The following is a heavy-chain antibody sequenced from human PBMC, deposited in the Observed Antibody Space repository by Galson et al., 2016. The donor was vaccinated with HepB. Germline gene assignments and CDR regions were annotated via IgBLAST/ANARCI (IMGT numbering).Heavy chain of an antibody. CDR1: GGAVSNSAYY. Sequence: SETLSLTCSVSGGAVSNSAYYWVWIRQPPGKGLEFIGSVYYSGSTYYHPSLGSRVTMSADTSKNQFSLNLTSVTATDTALYYCAREDTLKTGGMDVWGQGATVTVSS. CDR3: AREDTLKTGGMDV. V-gene: IGHV4-39*02. D-gene: IGHD3-16*01. J-gene: IGHJ6*02. CDR2: VYYSGST.